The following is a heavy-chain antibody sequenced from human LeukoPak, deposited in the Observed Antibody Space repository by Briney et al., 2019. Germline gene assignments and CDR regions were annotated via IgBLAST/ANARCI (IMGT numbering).Heavy chain of an antibody. J-gene: IGHJ4*02. CDR1: GDSFSSYH. CDR2: ISSSGST. Sequence: SETLSLTCTVSVSGDSFSSYHWSWLRQPPGKGLEWIGYISSSGSTSHNPSLKSRLTISVDTSKNQFSLKLNSVTAADTAVYYCARVGRGDHSWGSYYCDHWGQGTLVSVSS. D-gene: IGHD3-16*01. V-gene: IGHV4-59*01. CDR3: ARVGRGDHSWGSYYCDH.